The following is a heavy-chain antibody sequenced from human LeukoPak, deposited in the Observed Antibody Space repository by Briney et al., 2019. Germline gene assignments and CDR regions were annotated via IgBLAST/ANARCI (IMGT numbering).Heavy chain of an antibody. J-gene: IGHJ4*02. D-gene: IGHD2/OR15-2a*01. V-gene: IGHV3-53*01. CDR2: IYSGGST. Sequence: GGSLRLSCAASGFTVSNNYMSWVRQAPGKGLEWVSIIYSGGSTYYADSVKGRFTISRDNSKNTLYLQMNSLRAEDTAVYYCAKDGTTLDYFDYWGQGTLVTVSS. CDR3: AKDGTTLDYFDY. CDR1: GFTVSNNY.